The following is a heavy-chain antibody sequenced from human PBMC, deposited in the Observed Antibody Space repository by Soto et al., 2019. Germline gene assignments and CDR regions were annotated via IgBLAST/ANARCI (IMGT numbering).Heavy chain of an antibody. J-gene: IGHJ4*02. CDR2: TWSGGRGE. CDR1: GFAFSYHG. D-gene: IGHD2-8*02. Sequence: QVQLVESGGGVVQPGTSLRLSCAASGFAFSYHGIHWVRQAPGKGLEWVAVTWSGGRGEYYADSVRGRFTISRDNSKTTVYLQMNSLRVEDTAVYYCAKDDDTGSQYSLLDFRGQGTLVTVSS. CDR3: AKDDDTGSQYSLLDF. V-gene: IGHV3-33*06.